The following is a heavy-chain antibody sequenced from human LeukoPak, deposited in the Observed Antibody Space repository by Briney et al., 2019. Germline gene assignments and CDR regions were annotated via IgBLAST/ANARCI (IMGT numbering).Heavy chain of an antibody. CDR1: GFTLSSSSYG. J-gene: IGHJ5*02. D-gene: IGHD6-13*01. Sequence: GRSLRLSCAASGFTLSSSSYGMHWVRQAPGKGLEWVAMISYDGGSTYYADSVKGRFIISRDSSNNAVYLQMNSLRTEDSAVYYCARDWASSVWCRFGPWGQGTRVTVSS. CDR3: ARDWASSVWCRFGP. V-gene: IGHV3-30*04. CDR2: ISYDGGST.